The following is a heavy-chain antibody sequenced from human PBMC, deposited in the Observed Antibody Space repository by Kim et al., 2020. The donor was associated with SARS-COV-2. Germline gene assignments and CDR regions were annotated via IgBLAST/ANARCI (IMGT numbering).Heavy chain of an antibody. Sequence: SETLSLTCTVSGASVNSGDYYWGSIRQPPGKGLEWIGHIYYSGSTYYNPSLKSRITMSVDSSKNHFSLTLSSVTAADTAMYYCARVLTYYDSTDYYYPNAFDIWGQGTMVTVSS. CDR3: ARVLTYYDSTDYYYPNAFDI. D-gene: IGHD3-22*01. CDR2: IYYSGST. CDR1: GASVNSGDYY. J-gene: IGHJ3*02. V-gene: IGHV4-30-4*01.